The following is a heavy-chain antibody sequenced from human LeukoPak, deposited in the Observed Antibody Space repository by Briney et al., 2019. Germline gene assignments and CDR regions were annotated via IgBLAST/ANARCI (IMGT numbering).Heavy chain of an antibody. Sequence: GRSLRLSCAASGFTFSSYGMHWVRQAPGKGLEWVAVISYDGSNKYYADSVKGRFTISRDNSKNTLYLQMNSLRAEDTAVYYCAKVGDQWLVTEYFQHWGQGTLVTVSS. CDR1: GFTFSSYG. CDR3: AKVGDQWLVTEYFQH. V-gene: IGHV3-30*18. J-gene: IGHJ1*01. D-gene: IGHD6-19*01. CDR2: ISYDGSNK.